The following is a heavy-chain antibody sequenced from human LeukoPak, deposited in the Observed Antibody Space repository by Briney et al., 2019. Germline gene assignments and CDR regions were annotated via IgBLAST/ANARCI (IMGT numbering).Heavy chain of an antibody. Sequence: ASVKVSCKASGYTFTGYYMHWVRQAPGQGLEWVGWINPNSGDTNYAQKSQGRVTMTRDTSISTAYMELSRLRSDDTAVYYCARGAGNIVVVVAAASEAGIYWGQGTLVTVSS. D-gene: IGHD2-15*01. CDR3: ARGAGNIVVVVAAASEAGIY. V-gene: IGHV1-2*02. CDR1: GYTFTGYY. J-gene: IGHJ4*02. CDR2: INPNSGDT.